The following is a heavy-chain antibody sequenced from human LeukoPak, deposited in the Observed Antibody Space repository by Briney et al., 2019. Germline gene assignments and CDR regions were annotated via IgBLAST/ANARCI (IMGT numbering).Heavy chain of an antibody. CDR2: ISTYDGNT. CDR3: ARESNWAYYFDY. D-gene: IGHD1-1*01. Sequence: VASVKVSCKASGYTFSSYGITWVRQAPGQGLEWMGWISTYDGNTKYAENLQDRVTMTTDTSTTTAYMELRSLRSDDTAVYFCARESNWAYYFDYWGQGTLLTVSS. J-gene: IGHJ4*02. CDR1: GYTFSSYG. V-gene: IGHV1-18*01.